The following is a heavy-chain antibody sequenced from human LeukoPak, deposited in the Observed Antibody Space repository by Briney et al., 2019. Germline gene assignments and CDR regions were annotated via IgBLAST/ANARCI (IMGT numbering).Heavy chain of an antibody. CDR1: GLTVIGNY. D-gene: IGHD1-7*01. CDR2: IYRGGTT. V-gene: IGHV3-53*01. J-gene: IGHJ5*02. Sequence: GGSLTLSCALSGLTVIGNYMNWARHAPGGGLEWVSVIYRGGTTYYAASVRGRFTTPRDNSKNPVYLQMNSLRAEDRAVYPCAKELGSNWFDPWGQGTLVTVSS. CDR3: AKELGSNWFDP.